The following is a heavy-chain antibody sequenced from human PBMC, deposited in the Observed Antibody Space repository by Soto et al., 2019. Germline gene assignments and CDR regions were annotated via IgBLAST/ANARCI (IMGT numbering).Heavy chain of an antibody. CDR2: IYHSGST. CDR3: ARGGNPAYYYGMDV. J-gene: IGHJ6*04. CDR1: GGSISSSNW. D-gene: IGHD3-16*01. V-gene: IGHV4-4*02. Sequence: PSETLSLTCAVSGGSISSSNWWSWVRQPPGKGLEWIGEIYHSGSTNYNPSLKSRVTISVDKSKNQFSLKLSSVTAADTAVYYCARGGNPAYYYGMDVWGKGTTVTVSS.